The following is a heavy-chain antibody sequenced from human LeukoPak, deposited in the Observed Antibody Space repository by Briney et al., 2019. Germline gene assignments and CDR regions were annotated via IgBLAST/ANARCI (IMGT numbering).Heavy chain of an antibody. CDR1: GYTFTSYG. J-gene: IGHJ5*02. CDR2: ISAYNGNT. Sequence: ASVKVSCKASGYTFTSYGISWVRQAPGQGLEWMGWISAYNGNTNYAQKLQGRVTMTTDTSTSTAYMELSRLRSDDTAVYYCARGHYDFWSGYFSTTKSWFDPWGQGTLVTVSS. D-gene: IGHD3-3*01. V-gene: IGHV1-18*01. CDR3: ARGHYDFWSGYFSTTKSWFDP.